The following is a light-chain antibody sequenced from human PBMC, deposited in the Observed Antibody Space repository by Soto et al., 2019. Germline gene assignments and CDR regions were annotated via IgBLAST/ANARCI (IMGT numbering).Light chain of an antibody. CDR1: QTIRNNY. CDR2: DAS. Sequence: EFVLTQSPGTLSLSPGERATLSCRASQTIRNNYLAWYQQKPGQAPRLLIYDASSRATGIPDRFRGGGSGTDFTLTISRPEPEDFAVYYCQQYGSSPPYSFGQGTKLEIK. CDR3: QQYGSSPPYS. J-gene: IGKJ2*03. V-gene: IGKV3-20*01.